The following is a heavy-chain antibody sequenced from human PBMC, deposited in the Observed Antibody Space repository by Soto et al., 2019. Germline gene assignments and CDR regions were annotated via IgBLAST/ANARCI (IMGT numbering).Heavy chain of an antibody. CDR3: ARGLYDSSGYYSEYYFDY. CDR2: IYYSGST. J-gene: IGHJ4*02. Sequence: KPSETLSLTCTVSGGSISSYYWSWIRQPPGKGLEWIGYIYYSGSTNYNPSLKSRVTISVDTSKNQFSLKLSSVTAADTAVYYCARGLYDSSGYYSEYYFDYWGQGTLVTVSS. CDR1: GGSISSYY. D-gene: IGHD3-22*01. V-gene: IGHV4-59*01.